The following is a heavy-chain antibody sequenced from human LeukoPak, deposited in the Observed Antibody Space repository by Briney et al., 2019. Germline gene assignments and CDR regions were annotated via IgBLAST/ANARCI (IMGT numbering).Heavy chain of an antibody. CDR1: GFTFRSYA. Sequence: GGSLRLSCAVSGFTFRSYATTWVRQAPGKGLEWVATISDSGVRTYYADSVKGRFTISRDNSKNTLFLQMNSLRAEDTAVYYCAKTGGVWYQFSYYFDYWGQGTLVTVS. J-gene: IGHJ4*02. D-gene: IGHD6-19*01. CDR2: ISDSGVRT. CDR3: AKTGGVWYQFSYYFDY. V-gene: IGHV3-23*01.